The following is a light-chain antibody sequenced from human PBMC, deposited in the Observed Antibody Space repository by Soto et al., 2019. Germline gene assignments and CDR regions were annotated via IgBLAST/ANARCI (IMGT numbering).Light chain of an antibody. CDR2: EGS. Sequence: QSALTQPASVSGSPGQSITISCTGTSSDVGSYNLVSWYQQHPGKAPKLMIYEGSKRPSGVSNRFSGSKSGNTASLTISGLQAEDEADYYCCSYADTTYVFGTGTKVTVL. CDR3: CSYADTTYV. CDR1: SSDVGSYNL. J-gene: IGLJ1*01. V-gene: IGLV2-23*01.